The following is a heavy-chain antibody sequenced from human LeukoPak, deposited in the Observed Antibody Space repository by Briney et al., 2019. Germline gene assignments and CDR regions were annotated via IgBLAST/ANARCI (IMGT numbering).Heavy chain of an antibody. Sequence: PGGSLRLSCAASGFTFSSYGMHWVRQAPGKGLEWVAVIWYDGSNKYYADSVKGRFTISRDNSKNTLYLQMNSLRAEDTAVYYCPRGFSYGYAFDIWGQGTMVSVSP. CDR2: IWYDGSNK. D-gene: IGHD5-18*01. CDR1: GFTFSSYG. CDR3: PRGFSYGYAFDI. J-gene: IGHJ3*02. V-gene: IGHV3-30*02.